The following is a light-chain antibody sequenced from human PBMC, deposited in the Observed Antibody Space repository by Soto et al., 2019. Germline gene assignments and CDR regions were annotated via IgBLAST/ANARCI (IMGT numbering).Light chain of an antibody. V-gene: IGKV1-39*01. Sequence: SQITQSPSSLSASVRDRIAITGRASETITTYVNWYQRKPGKAPKLLIYAASSLRSGVPSRFSGIASGTDFTLTIGSLHPEDFPTYFCHQSHIIPQAFGQGTELDIK. CDR3: HQSHIIPQA. CDR1: ETITTY. CDR2: AAS. J-gene: IGKJ2*01.